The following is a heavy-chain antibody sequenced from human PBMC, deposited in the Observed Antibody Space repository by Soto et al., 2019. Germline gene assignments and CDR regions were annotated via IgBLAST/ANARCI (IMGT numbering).Heavy chain of an antibody. CDR2: ISGSSSTI. CDR1: GFTFSYYS. J-gene: IGHJ4*02. Sequence: PGGSLRLSCAASGFTFSYYSMNWVRQAPGKGLEWVSYISGSSSTIYYADSVKGRFTISRDNSENTLYLQMNSLRAEDTAVYYCAKSAKGYYSQFDYWGQGTLVTVSS. V-gene: IGHV3-48*01. CDR3: AKSAKGYYSQFDY. D-gene: IGHD3-22*01.